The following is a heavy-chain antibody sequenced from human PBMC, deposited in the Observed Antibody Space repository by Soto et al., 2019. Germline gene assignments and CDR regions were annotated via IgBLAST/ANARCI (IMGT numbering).Heavy chain of an antibody. J-gene: IGHJ5*02. CDR1: GGSISSSSYC. CDR2: IYYSGST. D-gene: IGHD2-2*01. V-gene: IGHV4-39*01. CDR3: ARPVAPNIVVVPAATTSYWFDP. Sequence: PSETLSLTCTVSGGSISSSSYCWGWIRQPPGKGLEWIGSIYYSGSTYYNPSLKSRVTISVDTSKNQFSLKLSSVTAADTAVYYCARPVAPNIVVVPAATTSYWFDPWGQGTLVTVSS.